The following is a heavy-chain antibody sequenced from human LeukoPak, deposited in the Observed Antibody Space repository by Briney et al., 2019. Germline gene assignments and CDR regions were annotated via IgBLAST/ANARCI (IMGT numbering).Heavy chain of an antibody. J-gene: IGHJ3*02. V-gene: IGHV1-8*01. Sequence: VASVKVSCKASGYTYTSYDINWVRQATGQGLEWMGWMNPNSGSTGYAQKFQGRVTMTRNTSISTAYMELSSLRSEDTAVYYCARGSFYYDFWSGYYNGLASDAFDIWGQGTMVTVSS. CDR1: GYTYTSYD. CDR2: MNPNSGST. CDR3: ARGSFYYDFWSGYYNGLASDAFDI. D-gene: IGHD3-3*01.